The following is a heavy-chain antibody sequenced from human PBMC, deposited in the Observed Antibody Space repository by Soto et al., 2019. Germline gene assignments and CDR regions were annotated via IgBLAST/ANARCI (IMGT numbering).Heavy chain of an antibody. D-gene: IGHD6-13*01. Sequence: GGSLRLSCAASGFTFSSYSMNWVRQAPGKGLEWVSSISSSSSYIYYADSVKGRFTISRDNAKNSLYLQMNSLRAEDTAVYYCARGQRPSRKAAGTGYMDVWGKGTTVTVSS. V-gene: IGHV3-21*01. CDR3: ARGQRPSRKAAGTGYMDV. CDR2: ISSSSSYI. J-gene: IGHJ6*03. CDR1: GFTFSSYS.